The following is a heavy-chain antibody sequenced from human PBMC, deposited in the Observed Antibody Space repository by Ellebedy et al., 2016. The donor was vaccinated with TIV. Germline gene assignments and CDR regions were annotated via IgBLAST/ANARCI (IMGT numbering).Heavy chain of an antibody. D-gene: IGHD3-3*01. Sequence: SETLSLXCTVSGGSISSYYWSWIRQPPGKGLEWIGYIYYSGSTNYNPSLKSRVTISVDTSKNQFSLKLSSVTAADTAVYYCARVISDFWSGYQVRRGYYYYYMDVWGKGTTVTVSS. J-gene: IGHJ6*03. CDR2: IYYSGST. V-gene: IGHV4-59*01. CDR3: ARVISDFWSGYQVRRGYYYYYMDV. CDR1: GGSISSYY.